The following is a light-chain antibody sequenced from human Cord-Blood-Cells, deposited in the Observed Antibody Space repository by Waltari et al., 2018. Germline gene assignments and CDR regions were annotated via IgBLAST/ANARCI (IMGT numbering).Light chain of an antibody. CDR3: CAYAGSSTWV. Sequence: QSALTQPASVSGSPGQSITISCTGTSRDVGGYNLFSWYQQHPGKAPKLMLYEGGKRPSGVSNRFSCSKSGNTASLTISGLQAEDEADYYCCAYAGSSTWVFGGGTKLTVL. V-gene: IGLV2-23*01. CDR2: EGG. J-gene: IGLJ3*02. CDR1: SRDVGGYNL.